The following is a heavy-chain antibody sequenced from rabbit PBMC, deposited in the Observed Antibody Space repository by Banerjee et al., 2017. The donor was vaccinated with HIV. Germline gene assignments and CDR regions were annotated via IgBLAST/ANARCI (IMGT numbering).Heavy chain of an antibody. Sequence: QEQLVESGGGLVTLGGSLKLSCKASGIDFSSYGISWVRQAPGKGLEWIAYIYTGDGNTYYASWAKGRFTISKTSSTTVTLQMTSLTAADTASYFCARDLAGVIGWNFNLWGQGTLVTVS. CDR1: GIDFSSYG. V-gene: IGHV1S45*01. J-gene: IGHJ4*01. CDR3: ARDLAGVIGWNFNL. D-gene: IGHD4-1*01. CDR2: IYTGDGNT.